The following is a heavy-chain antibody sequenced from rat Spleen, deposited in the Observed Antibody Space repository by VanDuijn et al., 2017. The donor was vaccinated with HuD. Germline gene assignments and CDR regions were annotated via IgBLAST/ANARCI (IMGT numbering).Heavy chain of an antibody. V-gene: IGHV5-29*01. Sequence: EVQLVESGGGLVQPGRSLKLSCAASGFIFSDHYVAWVRQAPTKGLEWVATINYDGSSTFYRDSVRDRFTISRDNAKSTLYLQMDSLRSEDTATYYCARQGYLRDWYFDFWGPGTMVTVSS. CDR3: ARQGYLRDWYFDF. CDR2: INYDGSST. D-gene: IGHD2-7*01. J-gene: IGHJ1*01. CDR1: GFIFSDHY.